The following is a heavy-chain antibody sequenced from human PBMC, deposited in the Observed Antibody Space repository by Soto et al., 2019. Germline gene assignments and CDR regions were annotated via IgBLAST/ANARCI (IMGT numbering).Heavy chain of an antibody. CDR2: ISYSGST. CDR3: ARDLRKMSYYYGLDV. Sequence: QVQLQESGPGLVKPSQTLSLTCTVSGGSISSGDYYWSWIRQPPGKGLEWIGYISYSGSTYYNPSLKSRVTISVDTSKNQFSLKLSSVTAAETAVYYCARDLRKMSYYYGLDVWGRGTTVTVSS. CDR1: GGSISSGDYY. V-gene: IGHV4-30-4*01. J-gene: IGHJ6*02.